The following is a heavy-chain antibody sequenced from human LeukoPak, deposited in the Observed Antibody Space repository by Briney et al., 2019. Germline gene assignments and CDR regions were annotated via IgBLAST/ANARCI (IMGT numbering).Heavy chain of an antibody. J-gene: IGHJ4*02. CDR2: ISAYNGNT. Sequence: GASVKVSCKASGYTFTSYGISWVRQAPGQGLEWMGWISAYNGNTNYVQKLQGRVTMTTDTSTSTAYMELRSLRSDDTAVYYCARDKYYGSGSKPFDYWGQGTLVTVSS. D-gene: IGHD3-10*01. V-gene: IGHV1-18*01. CDR3: ARDKYYGSGSKPFDY. CDR1: GYTFTSYG.